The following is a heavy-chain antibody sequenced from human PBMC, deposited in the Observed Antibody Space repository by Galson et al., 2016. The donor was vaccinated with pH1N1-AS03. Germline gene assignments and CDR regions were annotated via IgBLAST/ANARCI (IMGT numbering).Heavy chain of an antibody. Sequence: QSGAEVKEPGESLRISCKASGYTFIYYWIGWVRQMPGKGLAWMGSIYPGDSDTRYSPSFQGQVPISADKSIRTPYLQGSSLKASDTAIYHCARHGGASGSGDWFDPWGQGTLVTVSS. V-gene: IGHV5-51*01. CDR2: IYPGDSDT. CDR1: GYTFIYYW. J-gene: IGHJ5*02. CDR3: ARHGGASGSGDWFDP. D-gene: IGHD6-13*01.